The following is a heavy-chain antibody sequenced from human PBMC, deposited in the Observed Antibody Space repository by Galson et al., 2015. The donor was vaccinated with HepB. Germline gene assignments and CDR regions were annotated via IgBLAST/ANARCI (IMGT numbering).Heavy chain of an antibody. CDR2: ISYDGSNK. V-gene: IGHV3-30*04. Sequence: SLRLSCAASGFTFSSYAMHWVRQAPGKGLEWVAVISYDGSNKYYADSVKGRFTISRDNSKNTLYLQMNSLRAEDTAVYYCARAPRKLGGSNYYYGMDVWGQGTTVTVSS. D-gene: IGHD3-10*01. CDR1: GFTFSSYA. CDR3: ARAPRKLGGSNYYYGMDV. J-gene: IGHJ6*02.